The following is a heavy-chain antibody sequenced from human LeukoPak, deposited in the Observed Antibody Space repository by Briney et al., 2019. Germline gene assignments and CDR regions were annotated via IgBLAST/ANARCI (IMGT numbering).Heavy chain of an antibody. D-gene: IGHD3-10*01. CDR2: IRSKANSYAT. CDR1: GFTFSGSA. J-gene: IGHJ4*02. V-gene: IGHV3-73*01. Sequence: GGSLRLSCAASGFTFSGSAMHWVRQASGKGLEWVGRIRSKANSYATAYAASVKGRFTISRDDSKNTAYLQMNSLKTEDTAVYYCTRHGDYYGSGHIDYWGQGTLVTVSS. CDR3: TRHGDYYGSGHIDY.